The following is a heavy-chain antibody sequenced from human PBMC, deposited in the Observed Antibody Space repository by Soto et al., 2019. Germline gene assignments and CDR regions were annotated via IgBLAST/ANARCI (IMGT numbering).Heavy chain of an antibody. Sequence: EVQLVESGGGLVQPGGSLRLSCAASGFTFSSYWISWVRQAPGKGLEWVANIKQDGSEKYYVDSVKGRFTISRDNAKNSLYLQMNSLRAEDTAVYYCARDHSGYRYWGQGTLVTVSS. D-gene: IGHD5-12*01. CDR3: ARDHSGYRY. V-gene: IGHV3-7*01. J-gene: IGHJ4*02. CDR1: GFTFSSYW. CDR2: IKQDGSEK.